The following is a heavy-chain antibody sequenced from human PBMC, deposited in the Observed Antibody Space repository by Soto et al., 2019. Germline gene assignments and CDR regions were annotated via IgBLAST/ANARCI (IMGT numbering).Heavy chain of an antibody. J-gene: IGHJ4*02. V-gene: IGHV1-3*01. CDR3: ARDVGATGD. Sequence: QVQLVLYGAEVKKPGASVKVSCMASGYTFTSYPMNWVLQAPGQRLEWMGWINAGNGNTKYSQKFQGRVTITRDTSASTAYMELSSLRSEDTAVYYCARDVGATGDWRQGTLVTVSS. CDR2: INAGNGNT. CDR1: GYTFTSYP. D-gene: IGHD1-26*01.